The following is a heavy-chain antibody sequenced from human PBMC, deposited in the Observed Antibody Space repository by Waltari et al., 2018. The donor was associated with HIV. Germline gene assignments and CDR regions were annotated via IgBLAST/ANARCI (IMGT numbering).Heavy chain of an antibody. CDR1: GFDFSNYG. D-gene: IGHD6-19*01. CDR3: ARRGGWYESPPDS. J-gene: IGHJ4*02. CDR2: IWFDGTNK. Sequence: QVQLVESGGGAVQPGRSLRLSCAASGFDFSNYGMLWVRQAPGKGLEGVAIIWFDGTNKHYTDSVKGRFTISRDNSKNALYLEMNSLRAEETAIYYCARRGGWYESPPDSWGQGTLVTVSS. V-gene: IGHV3-33*01.